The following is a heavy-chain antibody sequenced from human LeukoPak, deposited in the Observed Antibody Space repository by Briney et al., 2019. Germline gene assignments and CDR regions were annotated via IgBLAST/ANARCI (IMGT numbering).Heavy chain of an antibody. CDR2: IKQDGSET. D-gene: IGHD5-24*01. CDR1: GFDFSAYW. J-gene: IGHJ2*01. Sequence: GGSLRLSCAASGFDFSAYWLSWVRQAPGKGLEWLANIKQDGSETYYVDSVKGRFTIYRANAKNSLYLQMHSLRAEDTAVYFCTRDLVRDGYSYWDAYWFFDLWGRADLASVSS. V-gene: IGHV3-7*04. CDR3: TRDLVRDGYSYWDAYWFFDL.